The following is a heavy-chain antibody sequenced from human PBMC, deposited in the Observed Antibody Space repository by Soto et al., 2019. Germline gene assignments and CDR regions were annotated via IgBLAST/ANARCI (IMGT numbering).Heavy chain of an antibody. V-gene: IGHV4-59*01. J-gene: IGHJ3*02. Sequence: SETLSLTCTVSGGSISSYYWSWIRQPPGKGLEWIGYIYYSGSTNYNPSVKSRVTISVDTSKNQFSLKLSSVTAADTAVYYCARAYDDFLSGYFGPLFDIWGQGTMVTVSS. CDR3: ARAYDDFLSGYFGPLFDI. CDR1: GGSISSYY. D-gene: IGHD3-3*01. CDR2: IYYSGST.